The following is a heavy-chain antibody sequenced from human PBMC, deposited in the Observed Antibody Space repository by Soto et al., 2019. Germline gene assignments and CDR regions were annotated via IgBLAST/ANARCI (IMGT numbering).Heavy chain of an antibody. J-gene: IGHJ4*02. CDR3: PDLRVFSYYFDY. Sequence: GGSLRLSCVASGITFSNSWMSWVRQAPGKGLEWVGRIKRQTEGATTDYAAPVKGRFTISRDDSKKTLYLQMNSLKPEDTAVFYSPDLRVFSYYFDYWGQGTLVTVSS. CDR2: IKRQTEGATT. CDR1: GITFSNSW. V-gene: IGHV3-15*01.